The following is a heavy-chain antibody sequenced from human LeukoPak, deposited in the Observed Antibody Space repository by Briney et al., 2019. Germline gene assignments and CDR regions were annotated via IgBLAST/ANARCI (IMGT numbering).Heavy chain of an antibody. D-gene: IGHD6-13*01. CDR1: GYSFTSYW. J-gene: IGHJ4*02. V-gene: IGHV5-51*01. Sequence: GESLNFSCKGSGYSFTSYWIGWVRPMPGKGLEWMGIIYPGDSDTRYSPSFQGQVTISADKTIRTSYLQWRMLKASDTAMYYCARHSASSSWYVYFDYWGQGTLVSVSS. CDR3: ARHSASSSWYVYFDY. CDR2: IYPGDSDT.